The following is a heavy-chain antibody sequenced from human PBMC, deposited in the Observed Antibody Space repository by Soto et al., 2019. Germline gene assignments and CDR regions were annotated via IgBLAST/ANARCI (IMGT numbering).Heavy chain of an antibody. J-gene: IGHJ4*02. V-gene: IGHV4-39*01. CDR3: ARREGLAKISYYFDY. Sequence: SETLSLTCSVSGDSINSDNYYWGWIRQPPGKGLEWIGSIYYRGNTYYNPSLKTRVTISLDKSQSQFSLKLNSVTAAASALYFCARREGLAKISYYFDYWGQGTLVTVSS. CDR1: GDSINSDNYY. D-gene: IGHD3-9*01. CDR2: IYYRGNT.